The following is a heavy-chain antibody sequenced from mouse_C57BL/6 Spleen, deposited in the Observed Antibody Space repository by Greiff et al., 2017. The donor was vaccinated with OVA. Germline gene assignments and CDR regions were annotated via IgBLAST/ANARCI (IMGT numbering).Heavy chain of an antibody. D-gene: IGHD2-4*01. CDR1: GFNIKDDD. V-gene: IGHV14-4*01. J-gene: IGHJ4*01. Sequence: VQLQQSGAELVRPGASVKLSCTASGFNIKDDDMHWVKQRPEQGLEWIGWIDPENGDTEYASKFQGKATITAEPPSNTAYLQLSSLTSEDTAVYYCTTYDYDVYYAMDYWGQGTSVTVSS. CDR3: TTYDYDVYYAMDY. CDR2: IDPENGDT.